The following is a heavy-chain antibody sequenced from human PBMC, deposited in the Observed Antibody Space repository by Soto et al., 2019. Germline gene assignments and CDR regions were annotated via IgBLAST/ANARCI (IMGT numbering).Heavy chain of an antibody. V-gene: IGHV4-39*01. Sequence: SETLSLTCTVSGGSISSSSYYWGWIRQPPGKGLEWIGSIYYSGSTYYNPSLKSRVTISVDTSKNQFSLKLSSVTAADTAVYYCARLPRRVAFDIWGQGTMVTVSS. D-gene: IGHD2-8*01. J-gene: IGHJ3*02. CDR2: IYYSGST. CDR3: ARLPRRVAFDI. CDR1: GGSISSSSYY.